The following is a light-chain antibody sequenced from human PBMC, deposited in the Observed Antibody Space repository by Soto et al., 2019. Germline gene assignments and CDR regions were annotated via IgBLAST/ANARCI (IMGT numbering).Light chain of an antibody. CDR2: EAS. V-gene: IGKV3-11*01. J-gene: IGKJ1*01. CDR1: QSVRNY. CDR3: QQRTNWPPWT. Sequence: IVLTQSPGTLSLSPGERATLSCKASQSVRNYLAWYQQKPGQAPRLLISEASNRATGIPARFSGSGSGTDFTLTISSLEPEDSAIYYCQQRTNWPPWTFGQGTKVDIK.